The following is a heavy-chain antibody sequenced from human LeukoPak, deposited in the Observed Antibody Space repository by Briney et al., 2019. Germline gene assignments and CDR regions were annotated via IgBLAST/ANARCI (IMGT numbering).Heavy chain of an antibody. V-gene: IGHV4-4*07. CDR1: GGSISSYY. CDR2: IYTSGST. D-gene: IGHD3-3*01. CDR3: ARESYRILRFLEWPGGGNWFDP. Sequence: PSETLSLTCTVSGGSISSYYLSWIRQPAGKGLEWIGRIYTSGSTNYNPSLKSRVTMSVDTSKNQFSLKLSSVTAADTAVYYCARESYRILRFLEWPGGGNWFDPWGQGTLVTVSS. J-gene: IGHJ5*02.